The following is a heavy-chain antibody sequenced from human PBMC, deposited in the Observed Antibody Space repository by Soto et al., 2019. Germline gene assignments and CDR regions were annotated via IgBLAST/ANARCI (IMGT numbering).Heavy chain of an antibody. CDR1: RYTFTCYD. V-gene: IGHV1-8*01. CDR2: MNPNSGNT. Sequence: VPVKVSSKASRYTFTCYDINWVRHATGQGLEWMGWMNPNSGNTGYAQKFQGRVTMTRNTSISTAYMELSSLRSEDTAVYYCATVDSRLSIAAAGIEYYFDYGGQGTLFTVSS. CDR3: ATVDSRLSIAAAGIEYYFDY. D-gene: IGHD6-13*01. J-gene: IGHJ4*02.